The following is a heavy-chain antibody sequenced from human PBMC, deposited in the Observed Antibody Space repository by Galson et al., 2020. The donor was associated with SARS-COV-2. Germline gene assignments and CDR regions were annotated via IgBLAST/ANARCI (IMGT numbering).Heavy chain of an antibody. J-gene: IGHJ6*02. CDR2: ISAYNGNT. CDR3: ARDQVTTVTTGYYYYYGIDV. CDR1: GYTFTSYG. D-gene: IGHD4-17*01. Sequence: ASVKVSCKASGYTFTSYGISWVRQAPGQGLEWMGWISAYNGNTNYAQNFQGRVTMTTDTSTSTAYMELRSLRSDDTAVYYCARDQVTTVTTGYYYYYGIDVWGQGTTVTVSS. V-gene: IGHV1-18*04.